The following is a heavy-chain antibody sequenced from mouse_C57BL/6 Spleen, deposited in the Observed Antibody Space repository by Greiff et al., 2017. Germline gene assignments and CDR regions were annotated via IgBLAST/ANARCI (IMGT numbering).Heavy chain of an antibody. V-gene: IGHV5-9*01. Sequence: DVKLVESGGGLVKPGGSLKLSCAASGFTFSSYTMSWVRQTPEKRLEWVATISGGGGNTYYPDSVKGRFTISRDNAKNTLYLQMSSLRSEDTALYYCARPNYYGYWYFDVWGKGTTVTVSS. J-gene: IGHJ1*03. D-gene: IGHD1-1*01. CDR2: ISGGGGNT. CDR3: ARPNYYGYWYFDV. CDR1: GFTFSSYT.